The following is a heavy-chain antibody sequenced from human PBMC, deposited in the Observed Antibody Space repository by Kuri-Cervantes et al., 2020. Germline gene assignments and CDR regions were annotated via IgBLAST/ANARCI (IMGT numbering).Heavy chain of an antibody. J-gene: IGHJ6*03. V-gene: IGHV4-34*01. CDR3: ARLSMGISHYYYMDV. CDR2: INHSGST. Sequence: SQTLSLTCAVYGGSFSGYYWSWIRQPPGKGLEWIGEINHSGSTNYNPSLKSRLTISVDTSKKQFSLKLTSVTAADTAVYYCARLSMGISHYYYMDVWGKGTTVTVSS. D-gene: IGHD2/OR15-2a*01. CDR1: GGSFSGYY.